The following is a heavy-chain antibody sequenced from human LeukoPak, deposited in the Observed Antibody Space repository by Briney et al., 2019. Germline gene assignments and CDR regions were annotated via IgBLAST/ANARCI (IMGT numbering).Heavy chain of an antibody. J-gene: IGHJ4*02. D-gene: IGHD4-17*01. Sequence: GGSLRLSCAASGFTFSSYAMSWVRQAPGKGLEWVSAISGSGGSTYYADSVKGRSTISRDNSKNTLDLQMNSLRAEDTAVYYCAKDVVGDYAPFDYWGQGTLVTVSS. CDR3: AKDVVGDYAPFDY. CDR2: ISGSGGST. V-gene: IGHV3-23*01. CDR1: GFTFSSYA.